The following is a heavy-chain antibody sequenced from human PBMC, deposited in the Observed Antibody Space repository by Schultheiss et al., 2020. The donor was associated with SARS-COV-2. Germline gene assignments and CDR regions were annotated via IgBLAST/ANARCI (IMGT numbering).Heavy chain of an antibody. Sequence: SETLSLTCAVYGGSFSGYYWSWIRQPPGKGLEWIGSIYYSGSTYYNPSLKSRVALSLDTSKNQFSLKLSSVTAADTAVYYCARDGNHGGGMDVWGQGTTVTVSS. CDR3: ARDGNHGGGMDV. CDR1: GGSFSGYY. CDR2: IYYSGST. V-gene: IGHV4-34*01. J-gene: IGHJ6*02. D-gene: IGHD4-23*01.